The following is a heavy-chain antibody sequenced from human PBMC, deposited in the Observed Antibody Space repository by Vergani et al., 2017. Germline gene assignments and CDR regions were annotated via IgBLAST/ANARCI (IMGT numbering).Heavy chain of an antibody. CDR1: GYTFTGYY. Sequence: QVQLVQSGAEVKKPGASVKVSCKASGYTFTGYYMHWVRQAPGQGLEWMGWINPNRGGTNYAQKFQGRVTMTRDTSISTAYMELSRLRSDDTAVYYCARGQWLPTLSFDYWSQGTLVTVSS. CDR2: INPNRGGT. V-gene: IGHV1-2*02. CDR3: ARGQWLPTLSFDY. D-gene: IGHD6-19*01. J-gene: IGHJ4*02.